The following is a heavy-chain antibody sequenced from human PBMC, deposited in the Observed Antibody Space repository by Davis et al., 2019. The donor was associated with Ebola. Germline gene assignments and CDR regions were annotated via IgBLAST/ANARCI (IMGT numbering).Heavy chain of an antibody. CDR1: GGTFSSYA. Sequence: ASVKVSCKASGGTFSSYAISWVRQAPGQGLEWMGWISAYNGNTNYAQKLQGRVTMTTDTSTSTAYMELRSLRSDDTAVYYCARDQDYFWSSSSFFGYGMDVWGQGTTVTVSS. D-gene: IGHD6-6*01. CDR3: ARDQDYFWSSSSFFGYGMDV. CDR2: ISAYNGNT. J-gene: IGHJ6*02. V-gene: IGHV1-18*01.